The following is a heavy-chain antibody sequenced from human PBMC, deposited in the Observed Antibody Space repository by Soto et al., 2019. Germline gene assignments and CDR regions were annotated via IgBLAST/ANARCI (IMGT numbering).Heavy chain of an antibody. V-gene: IGHV3-66*01. J-gene: IGHJ4*02. D-gene: IGHD4-17*01. CDR1: GVTVGNNY. Sequence: EVRLVESGGGLVQPGGSLGLACVASGVTVGNNYMSWVRQDPGKGLEWVSVTYSGGDTRYADSVKGRFTMSRDSTKNTVYLQMDRLRAEDTAVYFCARNVPVTALGYWGQGSLVTVSS. CDR3: ARNVPVTALGY. CDR2: TYSGGDT.